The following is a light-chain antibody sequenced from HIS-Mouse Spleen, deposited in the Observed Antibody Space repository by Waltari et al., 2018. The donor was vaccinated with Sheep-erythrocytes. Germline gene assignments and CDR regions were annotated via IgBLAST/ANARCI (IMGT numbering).Light chain of an antibody. V-gene: IGLV3-1*01. CDR1: QLGDKY. Sequence: SYELTPPPSVSVSPGQTASITCSGDQLGDKYACWYQQKPGQSPVLIIYQDSKRPSGIPERFSGSNSGNTATLTISGTQAMDEADYYCQAWDSSTAVVFGGGTKLTVL. CDR2: QDS. J-gene: IGLJ2*01. CDR3: QAWDSSTAVV.